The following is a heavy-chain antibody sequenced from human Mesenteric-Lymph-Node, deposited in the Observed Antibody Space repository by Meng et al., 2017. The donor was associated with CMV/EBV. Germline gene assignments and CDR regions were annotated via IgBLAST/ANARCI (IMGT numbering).Heavy chain of an antibody. CDR3: ARDGPNYYGSGPSYFDF. D-gene: IGHD3-10*01. CDR2: IYGDGRT. CDR1: GFTLSTNY. Sequence: GFTLSTNYMNWVRQAPGKGLEWVSVIYGDGRTYYAGSVMGRFTMSRDNSKNTLYLQMNSLTAEDTAVYYCARDGPNYYGSGPSYFDFWGQGTLVTVSS. V-gene: IGHV3-53*01. J-gene: IGHJ4*01.